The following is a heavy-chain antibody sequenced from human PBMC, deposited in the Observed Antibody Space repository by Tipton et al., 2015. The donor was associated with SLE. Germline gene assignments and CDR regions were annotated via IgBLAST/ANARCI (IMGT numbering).Heavy chain of an antibody. J-gene: IGHJ4*02. CDR2: IYDSGST. D-gene: IGHD3-22*01. Sequence: TLSLTCSVSGDSIRSYYWSWIRQPPGKGLEWIGNIYDSGSTNYSPSLKSRVTISVDTSKNQFSLKLSSVTAADTAVYYCARHDYDDNGYYRHYFDYWGQGTLVTVSS. CDR3: ARHDYDDNGYYRHYFDY. CDR1: GDSIRSYY. V-gene: IGHV4-59*08.